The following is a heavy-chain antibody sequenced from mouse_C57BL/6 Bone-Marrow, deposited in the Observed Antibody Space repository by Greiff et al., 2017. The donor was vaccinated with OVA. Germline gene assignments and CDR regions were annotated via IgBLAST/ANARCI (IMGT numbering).Heavy chain of an antibody. D-gene: IGHD1-1*01. J-gene: IGHJ4*01. CDR2: ISYDGSN. Sequence: EVQLQQSGPGLVKPSQSLSLTCSVTGYSITSGYYWNWIRQFPGNKLEWMGYISYDGSNNYNPSLKNRISITRDTSKNQFFLKLNSVTTEDTATYYCARDYYGSGYAMDYWGQGTSVTVSS. CDR1: GYSITSGYY. CDR3: ARDYYGSGYAMDY. V-gene: IGHV3-6*01.